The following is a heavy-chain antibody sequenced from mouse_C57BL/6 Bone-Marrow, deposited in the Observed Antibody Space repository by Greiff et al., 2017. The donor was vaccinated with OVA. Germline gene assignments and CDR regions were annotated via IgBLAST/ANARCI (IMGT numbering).Heavy chain of an antibody. D-gene: IGHD2-14*01. CDR3: ARYWRYPAWFAY. J-gene: IGHJ3*01. V-gene: IGHV1-59*01. CDR1: GYTFTSYW. CDR2: IDPSDSYT. Sequence: QVQLQQPGAELVRPGTSVKLSCKASGYTFTSYWMHWVKQRPGQGLEWIGVIDPSDSYTNYNQKFKGKATLTVDTSSSTAYMQLSSLTSEYSAVYYCARYWRYPAWFAYWGQVTLVTVSA.